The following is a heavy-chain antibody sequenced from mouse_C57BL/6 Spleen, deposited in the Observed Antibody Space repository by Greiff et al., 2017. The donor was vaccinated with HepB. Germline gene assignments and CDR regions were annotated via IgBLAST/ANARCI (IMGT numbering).Heavy chain of an antibody. CDR2: IYPGDGDT. CDR1: GYAFSSSW. Sequence: VQLQQSGPELVKPGASVKISCKASGYAFSSSWMNWVKQRPGKGLEWIGRIYPGDGDTNYNGKFKGKATLTADKSSSTAYMQLSSLTSEDSAVYFCARTYYGNNHYYAMDYWGQGTSVTVSS. CDR3: ARTYYGNNHYYAMDY. J-gene: IGHJ4*01. V-gene: IGHV1-82*01. D-gene: IGHD2-10*01.